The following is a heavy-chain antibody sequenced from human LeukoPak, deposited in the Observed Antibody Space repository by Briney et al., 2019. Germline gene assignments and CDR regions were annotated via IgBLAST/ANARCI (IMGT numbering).Heavy chain of an antibody. CDR1: GYTFTSYY. Sequence: ASVKVSCKASGYTFTSYYMHWVRQAPGQGLEWMGVINPSGGSTSYAQKFQGRVTITRDTSTSTVYMELSSLRSEDTAVYYCAILEMTTVTKAKKSSYYYYMDVWGKGTTVTVSS. V-gene: IGHV1-46*01. D-gene: IGHD4-17*01. CDR3: AILEMTTVTKAKKSSYYYYMDV. J-gene: IGHJ6*03. CDR2: INPSGGST.